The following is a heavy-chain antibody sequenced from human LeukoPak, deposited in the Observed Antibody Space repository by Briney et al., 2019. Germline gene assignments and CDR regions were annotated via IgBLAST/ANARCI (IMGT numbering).Heavy chain of an antibody. CDR2: IKQDGSEK. V-gene: IGHV3-7*01. CDR3: ARQAEYYDFWSGYYTLPPFFDY. Sequence: PGGSLRLSCAASGFTFSSYWMSWVRQAPGKGLEWAANIKQDGSEKYYVDSVKGRFTISRDNAKNSLYLQMNSLRAEDTAVYYCARQAEYYDFWSGYYTLPPFFDYWGQGTLVTVSS. CDR1: GFTFSSYW. D-gene: IGHD3-3*01. J-gene: IGHJ4*02.